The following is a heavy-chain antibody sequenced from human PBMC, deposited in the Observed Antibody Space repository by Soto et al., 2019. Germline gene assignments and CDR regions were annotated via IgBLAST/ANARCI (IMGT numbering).Heavy chain of an antibody. Sequence: SETLSLTCTVSGGSISSGGYYWSWIRQHPGKGLEWIGYIYYSGSTYYNPSLKSRVTISVDTSKNQFSLKLSSVTAADTAVYYCARALLNCSSTSCYWTKSGYYYYYMDVWGKGTTVTVSS. CDR3: ARALLNCSSTSCYWTKSGYYYYYMDV. CDR1: GGSISSGGYY. V-gene: IGHV4-31*03. J-gene: IGHJ6*03. CDR2: IYYSGST. D-gene: IGHD2-2*01.